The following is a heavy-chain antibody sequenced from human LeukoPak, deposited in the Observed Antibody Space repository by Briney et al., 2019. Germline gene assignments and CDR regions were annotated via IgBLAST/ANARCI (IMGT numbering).Heavy chain of an antibody. V-gene: IGHV3-74*01. D-gene: IGHD3-16*01. J-gene: IGHJ4*02. CDR2: VNPDGSST. CDR3: ARGGSYGDY. Sequence: GGSLRLSCAASRFTFRRYLMHWVREVPGKGLVWVSRVNPDGSSTTYADSVKGRVTTSRDNAKNTLYLQMNRLRVEDTAVYFCARGGSYGDYWGQGILVTVSS. CDR1: RFTFRRYL.